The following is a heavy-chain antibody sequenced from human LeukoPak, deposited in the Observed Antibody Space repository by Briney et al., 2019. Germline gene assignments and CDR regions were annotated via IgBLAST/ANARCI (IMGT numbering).Heavy chain of an antibody. D-gene: IGHD1-26*01. CDR1: GFTVSSNY. J-gene: IGHJ6*02. CDR2: IYSGGST. V-gene: IGHV3-53*01. Sequence: GGSLRLSCAASGFTVSSNYMSWVRQAPGKGLEWVSVIYSGGSTYYADSVKGRFTISRDNSKNTLYLQMNSLRAEDMAVYYCARDRGSYYGYYYYGMDVWGQGTTVTVSS. CDR3: ARDRGSYYGYYYYGMDV.